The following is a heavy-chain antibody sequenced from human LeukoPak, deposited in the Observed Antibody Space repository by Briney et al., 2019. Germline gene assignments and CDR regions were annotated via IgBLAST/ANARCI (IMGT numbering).Heavy chain of an antibody. CDR3: ARRDRTWELLDY. V-gene: IGHV5-51*01. Sequence: GESLKISCKGSGYSFTSYWIGWVRQMPGKGLEWMGNIYPGDSDTRYSPSFQGQVTISADKSISTAYPQWSSLKASDTAIYYCARRDRTWELLDYWGQGTLVTVSS. J-gene: IGHJ4*02. CDR2: IYPGDSDT. D-gene: IGHD1-26*01. CDR1: GYSFTSYW.